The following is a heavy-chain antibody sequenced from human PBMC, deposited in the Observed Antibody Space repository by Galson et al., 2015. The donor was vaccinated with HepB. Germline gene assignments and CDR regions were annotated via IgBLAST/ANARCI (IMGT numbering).Heavy chain of an antibody. CDR3: ARFPWLLSPSPQPGDLEGGISYGMDV. CDR1: GYTFTSYA. J-gene: IGHJ6*02. V-gene: IGHV1-18*01. Sequence: SVKVSCKASGYTFTSYAMHWVRQAPGQGLEWMGWISAYNGNTNYAQKLQGRVTMTTDTSTSTAYMELRSLRSEDTAVYYCARFPWLLSPSPQPGDLEGGISYGMDVWGQGTTVTVSS. CDR2: ISAYNGNT. D-gene: IGHD3-3*01.